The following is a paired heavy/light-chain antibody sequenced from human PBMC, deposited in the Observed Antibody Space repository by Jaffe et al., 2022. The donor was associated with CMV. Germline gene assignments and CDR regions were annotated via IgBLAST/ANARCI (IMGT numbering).Light chain of an antibody. Sequence: QSVLTQPPSVSGAPGQRATISCTGSSSNIGAGYDVHWYQQLPGTAPKLLIYGNNNRPSGVPDRFSGSKSGTSASLAITGLQPEDEADYYCQSYDNSLSVLFGGGTKLTVL. CDR2: GNN. J-gene: IGLJ2*01. CDR3: QSYDNSLSVL. CDR1: SSNIGAGYD. V-gene: IGLV1-40*01.
Heavy chain of an antibody. Sequence: QVQLQESGPGLVKPSETLSLTCTVSGGSLSSGSYYWNWVRQPPGKGLEWIGHIDNSGNTNYNPSLKSRVTISEDTSQRQFSLKLRSVTAADTAVYFCARLRYDSVWGSYSLEVSRNYYGMDVWGQGATVTVSS. CDR1: GGSLSSGSYY. D-gene: IGHD3-16*01. J-gene: IGHJ6*02. CDR3: ARLRYDSVWGSYSLEVSRNYYGMDV. V-gene: IGHV4-61*01. CDR2: IDNSGNT.